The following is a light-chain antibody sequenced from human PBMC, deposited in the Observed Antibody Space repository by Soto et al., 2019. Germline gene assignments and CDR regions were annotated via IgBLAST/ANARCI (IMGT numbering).Light chain of an antibody. Sequence: EIVMTQSPDTLSVSPGERATLSCRASQSVSTNLAWYQQKPGQAPRLLIYGASTRATGIPARFSGSGSGTEFTLNIRSLQSEDFAVYHCQQYNNWPYTFGQGTKLEIK. CDR3: QQYNNWPYT. V-gene: IGKV3-15*01. CDR1: QSVSTN. J-gene: IGKJ2*01. CDR2: GAS.